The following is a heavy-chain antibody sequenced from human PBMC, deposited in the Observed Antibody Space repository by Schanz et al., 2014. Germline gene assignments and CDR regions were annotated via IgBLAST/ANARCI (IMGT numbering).Heavy chain of an antibody. Sequence: QVQLVQSGAEVKKPGASVRVSCKASGYTFTGYYMHWVRQAPGQGLEWMGIINPSGGSTSYAQKFQGRVTMTRDTSTSTVYMDLSSLRSEDTAVYYCARDYSSGWYLDYWGQGTLVTVSS. CDR3: ARDYSSGWYLDY. V-gene: IGHV1-46*01. CDR1: GYTFTGYY. CDR2: INPSGGST. J-gene: IGHJ4*02. D-gene: IGHD6-19*01.